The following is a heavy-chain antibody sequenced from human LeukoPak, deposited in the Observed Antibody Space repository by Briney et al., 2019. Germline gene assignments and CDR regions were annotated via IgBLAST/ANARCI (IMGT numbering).Heavy chain of an antibody. D-gene: IGHD3-22*01. CDR3: VRTHGYYDTSGSFGY. Sequence: GGSLRLSCAASGFTFSSYWMSWVRQAPGKGLEWVSYITPSSDIIYYTDSVRGRFTISRDNAKNSLYLQMTSLRAEDTAVYYCVRTHGYYDTSGSFGYWGQGTVVTVSS. CDR2: ITPSSDII. J-gene: IGHJ4*02. V-gene: IGHV3-48*04. CDR1: GFTFSSYW.